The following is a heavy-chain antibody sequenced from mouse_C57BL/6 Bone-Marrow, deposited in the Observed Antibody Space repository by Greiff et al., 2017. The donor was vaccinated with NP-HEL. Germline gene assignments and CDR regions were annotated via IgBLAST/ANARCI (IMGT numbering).Heavy chain of an antibody. Sequence: VQLQQSGPELVKPGASVKISCKASGYTFTDYYMNWVKQSHGKSLEWIGDINPNNGGTSYNQKFKGKATLTVDKSSSTAYMELRSLTSEDSAVYYCARPGGSSSRYFDVWGTGTTVTVSS. J-gene: IGHJ1*03. CDR3: ARPGGSSSRYFDV. V-gene: IGHV1-26*01. D-gene: IGHD1-1*01. CDR1: GYTFTDYY. CDR2: INPNNGGT.